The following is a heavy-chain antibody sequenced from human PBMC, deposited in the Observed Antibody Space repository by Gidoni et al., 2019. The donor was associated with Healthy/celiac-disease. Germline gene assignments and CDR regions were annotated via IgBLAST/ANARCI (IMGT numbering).Heavy chain of an antibody. D-gene: IGHD6-13*01. CDR3: AREREIAAAGTPYYYYGMDV. CDR2: IIPICGTA. J-gene: IGHJ6*02. CDR1: GGTFSSYA. V-gene: IGHV1-69*01. Sequence: QVQLVQSGAEVKKPGSSVKVSCKASGGTFSSYAISWVRQAPGQGLEWMGGIIPICGTANYAQKFQGRVTITADESTSTAYMELSSLRSEDTAVYYCAREREIAAAGTPYYYYGMDVWGQGTTVTVSS.